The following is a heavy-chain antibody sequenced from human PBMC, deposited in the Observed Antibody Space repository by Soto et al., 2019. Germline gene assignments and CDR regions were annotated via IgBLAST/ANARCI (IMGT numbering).Heavy chain of an antibody. CDR3: ARNRYGGYDFDY. CDR1: SGSITSSNW. CDR2: VSHSGST. D-gene: IGHD5-12*01. V-gene: IGHV4-4*02. Sequence: SETPSLTCAVSSGSITSSNWWSWVRQPPGKGLEWIGEVSHSGSTNYIPSLKSRVTISVDKSSNQFSLRLSSVTAADTAVYYCARNRYGGYDFDYWGQGTLVTVSS. J-gene: IGHJ4*02.